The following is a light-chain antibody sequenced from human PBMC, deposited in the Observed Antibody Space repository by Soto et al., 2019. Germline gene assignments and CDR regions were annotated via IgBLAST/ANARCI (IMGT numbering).Light chain of an antibody. J-gene: IGLJ2*01. V-gene: IGLV4-69*01. CDR1: SGHSTYA. CDR2: VNSDGSH. CDR3: QTWGNGIYVV. Sequence: QSVLTQSPSASASLGASVKITCTLTSGHSTYAIAWHQQQPEKGPRYLMKVNSDGSHTKGDGIPDRFSGSSSGAERYLTISGLQSEDEADYYCQTWGNGIYVVFGGGTKVTVL.